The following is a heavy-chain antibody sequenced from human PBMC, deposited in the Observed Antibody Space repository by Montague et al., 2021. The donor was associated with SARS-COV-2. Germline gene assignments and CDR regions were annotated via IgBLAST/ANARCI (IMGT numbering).Heavy chain of an antibody. CDR2: IYHSGST. V-gene: IGHV4-59*01. CDR1: GGSITSYY. CDR3: ASGLANYGSGGHHFDP. D-gene: IGHD3-10*01. J-gene: IGHJ5*02. Sequence: SETLSLTCAVSGGSITSYYWNWIRQPPGQGLEYIGYIYHSGSTTYNPSLKSRVSISVDTSKNQFSLKLRSVTAADTAVYYCASGLANYGSGGHHFDPWGQGTLVTVSS.